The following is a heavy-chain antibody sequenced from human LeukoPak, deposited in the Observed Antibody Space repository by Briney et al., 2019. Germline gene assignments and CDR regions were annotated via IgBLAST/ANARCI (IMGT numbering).Heavy chain of an antibody. V-gene: IGHV1-2*02. D-gene: IGHD4-17*01. CDR3: AIGYGDSRYYYYYMDV. CDR1: GYTFSSYG. J-gene: IGHJ6*03. CDR2: INPKSGGT. Sequence: ASVKVSCKASGYTFSSYGISWVRQAPGQGLEWMGWINPKSGGTNYAQKFQGRVTMTRDTSISTAYMELSRLGSDDTAVYYCAIGYGDSRYYYYYMDVWGKGTTVTVSS.